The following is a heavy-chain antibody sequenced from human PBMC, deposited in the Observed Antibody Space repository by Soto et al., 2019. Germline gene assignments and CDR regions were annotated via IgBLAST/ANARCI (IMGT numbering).Heavy chain of an antibody. CDR3: ARDRPFASYYYYYMDV. J-gene: IGHJ6*03. V-gene: IGHV4-59*01. CDR1: GGSISSYY. Sequence: SETLSLTCTVSGGSISSYYWSWIRQPPGKGLEWIGYIYYSGSTNYNPSLKSRVTISVDTSKNQFSLKLSSVTAADTAVYYCARDRPFASYYYYYMDVWGKGTTVTVSS. D-gene: IGHD3-3*01. CDR2: IYYSGST.